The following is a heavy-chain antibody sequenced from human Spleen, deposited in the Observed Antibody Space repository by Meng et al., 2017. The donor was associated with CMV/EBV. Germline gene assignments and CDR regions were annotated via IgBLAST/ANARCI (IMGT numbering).Heavy chain of an antibody. Sequence: RGSLRLSCAASGFTFSSYNMNWVRQAPGKGLEWVSYISTSSSTIYYADSVKGRFTISRDNAKNSLYLQMNSLRAEDTAVYYCAREKYYDFWGGYSLHYYYGMDVWGQGTTVTVSS. CDR1: GFTFSSYN. CDR3: AREKYYDFWGGYSLHYYYGMDV. D-gene: IGHD3-3*01. V-gene: IGHV3-48*04. CDR2: ISTSSSTI. J-gene: IGHJ6*02.